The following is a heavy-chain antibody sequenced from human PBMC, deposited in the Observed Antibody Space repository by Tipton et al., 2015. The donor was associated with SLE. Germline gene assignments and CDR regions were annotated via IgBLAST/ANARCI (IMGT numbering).Heavy chain of an antibody. Sequence: TLSLTCTVSGGSISSDYWSWIRQPPGKGLEWIGYIYYSGFTDYNPSLKSRVTMSLDTSKNQFPMKMSSVTAADTAVYYCARVLSLGELPHYLDYWGQGTLVTVS. CDR2: IYYSGFT. CDR1: GGSISSDY. J-gene: IGHJ4*02. CDR3: ARVLSLGELPHYLDY. D-gene: IGHD3-10*01. V-gene: IGHV4-59*13.